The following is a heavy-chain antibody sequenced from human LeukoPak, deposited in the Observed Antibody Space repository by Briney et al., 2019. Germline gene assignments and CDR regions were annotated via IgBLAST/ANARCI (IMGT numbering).Heavy chain of an antibody. V-gene: IGHV4-59*12. D-gene: IGHD2-15*01. CDR1: GGSISSYY. J-gene: IGHJ6*02. Sequence: SETLSLTCTVSGGSISSYYWSWIRQPPGKGLEWIGYIYHSGSTYYNPSLKSRVTISVDRSKNQFSLKLSSVTAADTAVYYCASGPYCSGGSCYENYYYGMDVWGQGTTVTVSS. CDR2: IYHSGST. CDR3: ASGPYCSGGSCYENYYYGMDV.